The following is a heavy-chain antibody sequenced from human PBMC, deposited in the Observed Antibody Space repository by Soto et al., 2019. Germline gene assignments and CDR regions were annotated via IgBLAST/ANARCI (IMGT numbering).Heavy chain of an antibody. J-gene: IGHJ4*02. CDR2: ISGSGRST. CDR3: AKEQVSFFRPAAGTDF. V-gene: IGHV3-23*01. Sequence: EVQVLESGGGLVQPGGSLRLSCAASGFTFNTFGMNWVRQAPGKGLEWVSAISGSGRSTYYAYSVKGRFTISRDNSKNMVYLQMNSLRVDDTAVYYCAKEQVSFFRPAAGTDFWGQGTLVTVSS. D-gene: IGHD6-13*01. CDR1: GFTFNTFG.